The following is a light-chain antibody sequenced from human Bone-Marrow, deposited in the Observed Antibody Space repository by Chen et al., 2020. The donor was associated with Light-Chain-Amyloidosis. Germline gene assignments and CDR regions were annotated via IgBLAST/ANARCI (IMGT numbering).Light chain of an antibody. CDR1: ALPNQY. J-gene: IGLJ3*02. CDR2: KDT. CDR3: QSADTSGIGV. Sequence: SFELTQPPSVSVSPGQTARITCAGHALPNQYAYWYQQKAAQATLLIIFKDTGRPSGIPERCSGSSSGTTVTLTISGVLAEDEAVYYCQSADTSGIGVFVGGTKLTVL. V-gene: IGLV3-25*03.